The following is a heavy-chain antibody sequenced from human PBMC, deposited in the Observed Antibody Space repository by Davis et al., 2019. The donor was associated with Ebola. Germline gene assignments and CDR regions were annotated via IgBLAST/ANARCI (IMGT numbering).Heavy chain of an antibody. CDR1: GFAFSSYA. CDR3: ARENYYGMEV. Sequence: GGSLRLSCAASGFAFSSYAMTWVRQAPGKGLEWVSAISNSGGSTYYADSVRGRFTISRDNAKNSLYLQMNSLRAEDTAVYYCARENYYGMEVWGQGTTVTVSS. CDR2: ISNSGGST. J-gene: IGHJ6*02. V-gene: IGHV3-23*01.